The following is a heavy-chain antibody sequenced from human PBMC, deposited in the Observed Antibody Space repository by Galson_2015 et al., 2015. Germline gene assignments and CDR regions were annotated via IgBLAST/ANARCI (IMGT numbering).Heavy chain of an antibody. CDR3: AAEPRDYGSGSYPLDAFDI. CDR1: GFTFTSSA. Sequence: SVKVSCKASGFTFTSSAVQWVRQARGQRLEWIGWIVVGSGNTNCAQKFQERVTITRDMSTSTAYMELSSLRSEDTAVYYCAAEPRDYGSGSYPLDAFDIWGQGTMVTVSS. V-gene: IGHV1-58*01. J-gene: IGHJ3*02. D-gene: IGHD3-10*01. CDR2: IVVGSGNT.